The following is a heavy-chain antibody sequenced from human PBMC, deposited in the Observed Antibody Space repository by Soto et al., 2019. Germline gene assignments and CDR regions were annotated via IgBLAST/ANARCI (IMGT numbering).Heavy chain of an antibody. Sequence: PSETLSLTCAVSGGSISSSNWWSWVRQPPGKGLEWIGEIYHSGSTNYNPSLKSRVTISVDKSKNQFSLKLTSVNAADTAVYYCTRAPLGIIVAPDFWGQGTLVTVSS. CDR3: TRAPLGIIVAPDF. D-gene: IGHD2-21*01. V-gene: IGHV4-4*02. CDR1: GGSISSSNW. CDR2: IYHSGST. J-gene: IGHJ4*02.